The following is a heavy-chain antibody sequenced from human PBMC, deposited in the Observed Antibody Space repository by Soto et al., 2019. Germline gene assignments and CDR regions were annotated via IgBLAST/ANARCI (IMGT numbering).Heavy chain of an antibody. CDR1: GFTFSSYA. V-gene: IGHV3-23*01. D-gene: IGHD2-15*01. CDR3: AKGNGVVAATNYFDY. CDR2: ISGSGGST. J-gene: IGHJ4*02. Sequence: LSLTCAASGFTFSSYAMSWVRQAPGKGLEWVSAISGSGGSTYYADSVKGRFTISRDNSKNTLYLQMNSLRAEDTAVYYCAKGNGVVAATNYFDYWGQGTLVTVSS.